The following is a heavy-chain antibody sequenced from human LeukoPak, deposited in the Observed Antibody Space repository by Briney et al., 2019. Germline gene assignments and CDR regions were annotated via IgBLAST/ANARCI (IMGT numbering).Heavy chain of an antibody. CDR2: IYYSGST. CDR1: GGSISSSSYY. Sequence: PSETLSLTCTVSGGSISSSSYYWGWIRQPPGKGLEWIGSIYYSGSTYYNPSLKSRVTISVDTSKNQFSLKLSSVTAADTAVNYCARVGYASSAIYFQQWGQGTLVSVSS. CDR3: ARVGYASSAIYFQQ. D-gene: IGHD2-8*01. J-gene: IGHJ1*01. V-gene: IGHV4-39*07.